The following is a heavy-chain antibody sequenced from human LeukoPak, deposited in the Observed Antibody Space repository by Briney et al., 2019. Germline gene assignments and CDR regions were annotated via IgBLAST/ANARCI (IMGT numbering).Heavy chain of an antibody. CDR1: GFTFSSYA. CDR2: ISYDGSNK. CDR3: ARAAGSFVVVTATLDY. J-gene: IGHJ4*02. Sequence: QTGGSLRLSCAASGFTFSSYAMHWVRQAPGKGLEWVAVISYDGSNKYYADSVKGRFTISRDNSKNTLYLQMNSLRAEGTAVYYCARAAGSFVVVTATLDYWGQGTLVTVSS. D-gene: IGHD2-21*02. V-gene: IGHV3-30*04.